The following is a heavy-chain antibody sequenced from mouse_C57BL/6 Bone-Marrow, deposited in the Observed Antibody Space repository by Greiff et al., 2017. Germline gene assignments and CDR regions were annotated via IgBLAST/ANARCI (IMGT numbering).Heavy chain of an antibody. D-gene: IGHD1-1*02. V-gene: IGHV1-81*01. J-gene: IGHJ3*01. CDR3: ARRDGGAWFAY. CDR2: IYPRSGNT. Sequence: QVQLQQSGAELARPGASVKLSCKASGYTFTSYGISWVKQRTGQGLEWIGEIYPRSGNTYYNEKFKGKATLTADKSSSTAYMELRSLTSEDSAVDFCARRDGGAWFAYWGQGTLVTVSA. CDR1: GYTFTSYG.